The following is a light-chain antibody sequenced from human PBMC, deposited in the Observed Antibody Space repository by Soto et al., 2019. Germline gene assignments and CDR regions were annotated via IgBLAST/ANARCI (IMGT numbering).Light chain of an antibody. CDR1: SSDVGGYDY. CDR2: EVS. V-gene: IGLV2-14*01. CDR3: SSYTSSNTLYV. Sequence: QLVLTQPASVSGSPGQSITISCTGTSSDVGGYDYVSWYQQHPDKAPKLMIYEVSNRPSGVSSRFSGSKSGNTASLTISGLQAEDEADYYCSSYTSSNTLYVFGTGTKLTVL. J-gene: IGLJ1*01.